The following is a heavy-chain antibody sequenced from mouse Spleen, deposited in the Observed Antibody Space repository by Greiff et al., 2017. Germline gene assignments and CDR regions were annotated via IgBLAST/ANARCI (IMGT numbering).Heavy chain of an antibody. CDR3: ARLGYGSSSWYFDV. CDR2: ISSGGSYT. D-gene: IGHD1-1*01. J-gene: IGHJ1*03. Sequence: EVMLVESGGDLVKPGGSLKLSCAASGFTFSSYGMSWVRQTPDKRLEWVATISSGGSYTYYPDSVKGRFTISRDNAKNTLYLQMSSLKSEDTAMYYCARLGYGSSSWYFDVWGTGTTVTVSS. CDR1: GFTFSSYG. V-gene: IGHV5-6*01.